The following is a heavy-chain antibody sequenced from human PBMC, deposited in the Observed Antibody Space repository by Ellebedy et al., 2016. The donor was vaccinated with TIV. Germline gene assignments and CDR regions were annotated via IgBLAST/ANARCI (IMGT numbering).Heavy chain of an antibody. CDR2: ISAYNGNT. J-gene: IGHJ6*02. CDR1: GYTFTSYG. Sequence: AASVKVSCKASGYTFTSYGISWVRQAPGQGLEWMGWISAYNGNTNYAQKLQGRVTMTTDTSTSTAYMELRSLRSDDTAVYYCARNGIVLMVYAINYYYYYGMDVWGQGTTVTVSS. D-gene: IGHD2-8*01. CDR3: ARNGIVLMVYAINYYYYYGMDV. V-gene: IGHV1-18*04.